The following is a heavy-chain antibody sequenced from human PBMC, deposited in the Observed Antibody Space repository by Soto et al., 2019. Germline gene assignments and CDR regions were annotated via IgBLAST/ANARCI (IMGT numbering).Heavy chain of an antibody. CDR3: AKDDTPLLRDLAD. Sequence: ESGGGVVQPGRSLRLSCAASGFTFSSYGMHWVRQAPGKGLEWVAVISYDGSNKYYADSVKGRFTISRDNSKNTLYLQMNSLRAEDTAVYYCAKDDTPLLRDLADWGQGTLVTVSS. J-gene: IGHJ4*02. CDR2: ISYDGSNK. CDR1: GFTFSSYG. V-gene: IGHV3-30*18. D-gene: IGHD2-15*01.